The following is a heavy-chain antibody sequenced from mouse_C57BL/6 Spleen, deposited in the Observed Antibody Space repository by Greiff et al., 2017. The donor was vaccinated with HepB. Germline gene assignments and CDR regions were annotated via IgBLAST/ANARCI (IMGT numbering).Heavy chain of an antibody. J-gene: IGHJ1*03. CDR1: GYAFTNYL. CDR3: ARRYGSSYWYFDV. Sequence: QVQLQQSGAELVRPGTSVKVSCKASGYAFTNYLIEWVKQRPGQGLEWIGVINPGRGGTNYNEKFKGKATLTADKSSSTAYMQLSSLTSEDSAVYFCARRYGSSYWYFDVWGTGTTVTVSS. V-gene: IGHV1-54*01. CDR2: INPGRGGT. D-gene: IGHD1-1*01.